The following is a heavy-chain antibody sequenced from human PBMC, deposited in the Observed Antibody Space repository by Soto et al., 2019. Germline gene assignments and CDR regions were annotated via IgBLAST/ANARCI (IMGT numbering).Heavy chain of an antibody. J-gene: IGHJ6*02. V-gene: IGHV4-31*03. CDR1: GGSISSGGYY. CDR2: IYYSGST. D-gene: IGHD4-17*01. Sequence: SETLSLTCTVSGGSISSGGYYWSWIRQHPGKGLEWIGYIYYSGSTYYNPSLKSRVTISVDTSKNQFSLKLSSVTAADTAAYYCARVVTTRYYYGMDVWGQGTTVTVSS. CDR3: ARVVTTRYYYGMDV.